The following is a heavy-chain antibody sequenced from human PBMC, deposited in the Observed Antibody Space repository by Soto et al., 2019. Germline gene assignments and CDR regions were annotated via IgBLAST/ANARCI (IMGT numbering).Heavy chain of an antibody. CDR2: MNPNSGNT. V-gene: IGHV1-8*02. CDR3: ARGRDILDV. D-gene: IGHD2-15*01. Sequence: ASVKVSCKASGGTFSSYTISWVRQAPGQGLEWMGRMNPNSGNTGYAQKFQGRVTMTRNTSISTAYMELSSLRSEDTAVYYCARGRDILDVWGKGTTVTVSS. J-gene: IGHJ6*04. CDR1: GGTFSSYT.